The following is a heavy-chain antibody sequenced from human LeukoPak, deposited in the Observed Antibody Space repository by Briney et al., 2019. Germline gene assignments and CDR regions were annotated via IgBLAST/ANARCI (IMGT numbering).Heavy chain of an antibody. V-gene: IGHV5-51*01. Sequence: GESLKISCKGSGYSFTSYWIGWVRQMPGKGLEWMGIIYPGDSDTTYSPSFQGQVTISADKSISTAYLQWSSLKASDTAMYYCARRDGYCSSTSCYADYYYGMDVWGQGTAVTVSS. CDR3: ARRDGYCSSTSCYADYYYGMDV. CDR1: GYSFTSYW. D-gene: IGHD2-2*01. J-gene: IGHJ6*02. CDR2: IYPGDSDT.